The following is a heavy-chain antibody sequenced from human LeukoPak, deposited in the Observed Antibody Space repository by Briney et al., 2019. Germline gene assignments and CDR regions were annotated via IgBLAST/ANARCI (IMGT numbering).Heavy chain of an antibody. CDR1: GYSFTSYW. D-gene: IGHD3-22*01. CDR2: IYPGDSDT. J-gene: IGHJ3*02. Sequence: GESLKISCKGSGYSFTSYWIGWVRQMPGKGLEWMGIIYPGDSDTRYSPSFQGQVTISADKSISTAYLQWSSLKASDTAMYYCARHPAYYYYSSGLLGAFDIWGQGTMVTVSS. V-gene: IGHV5-51*01. CDR3: ARHPAYYYYSSGLLGAFDI.